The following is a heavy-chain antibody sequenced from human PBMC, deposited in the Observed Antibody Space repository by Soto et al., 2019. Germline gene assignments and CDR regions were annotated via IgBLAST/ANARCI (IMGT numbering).Heavy chain of an antibody. D-gene: IGHD3-3*01. Sequence: GASVKVSCKASGGTFSIYAISWVRQAPGQGLEWMGGIIPIFGTANYAQKFQGRVTITADESTSTAYMELSSLRSEDTAVNHCARPSRQSHDFWSGYYWVRDYYYYGMDVWGQGTTDTVS. CDR3: ARPSRQSHDFWSGYYWVRDYYYYGMDV. J-gene: IGHJ6*02. CDR2: IIPIFGTA. V-gene: IGHV1-69*13. CDR1: GGTFSIYA.